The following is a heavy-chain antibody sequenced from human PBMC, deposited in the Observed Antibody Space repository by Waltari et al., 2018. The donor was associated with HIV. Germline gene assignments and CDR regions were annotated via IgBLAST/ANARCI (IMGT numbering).Heavy chain of an antibody. J-gene: IGHJ4*02. V-gene: IGHV3-15*01. CDR1: GLPSRNAW. CDR3: TRTHLLGFFDY. CDR2: IKSKTDGGTT. Sequence: EVQLVEPGGGLVKHGGSLRLSCAAYGLPSRNAWMSWGRQAPGKGLEWVGRIKSKTDGGTTYYAAPVKGRFTISRDDSKNTLYLQMNSLKTEDTAVYYCTRTHLLGFFDYWGQGTLVTVAS.